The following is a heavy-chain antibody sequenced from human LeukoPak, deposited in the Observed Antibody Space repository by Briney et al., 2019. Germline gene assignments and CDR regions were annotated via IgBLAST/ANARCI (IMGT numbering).Heavy chain of an antibody. Sequence: PGGSLRLSCAASGFTFSSYAMSWVRQAPGKGLEWVSAISGSGGSTYYADSVKGRFTISRDNSKNTLYLQMNSLRAEDTAVYYCAKAGIAVVYYYYYMDVWGKGTTVTVSS. CDR3: AKAGIAVVYYYYYMDV. CDR2: ISGSGGST. D-gene: IGHD6-19*01. CDR1: GFTFSSYA. J-gene: IGHJ6*03. V-gene: IGHV3-23*01.